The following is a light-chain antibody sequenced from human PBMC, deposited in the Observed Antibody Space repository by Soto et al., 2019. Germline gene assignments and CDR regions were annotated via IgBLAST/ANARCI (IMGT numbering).Light chain of an antibody. J-gene: IGKJ3*01. Sequence: EVVMTQSPGTLSVSPGEAATLSCRTSQSVDSLLAWYQQKPGQAPRLLIYGVSSRATGIPDRFSGSGSGTDFTLTISRLEPEDFAVYYCQQYGNSGVTFGPGTKVDIK. V-gene: IGKV3-20*01. CDR2: GVS. CDR3: QQYGNSGVT. CDR1: QSVDSL.